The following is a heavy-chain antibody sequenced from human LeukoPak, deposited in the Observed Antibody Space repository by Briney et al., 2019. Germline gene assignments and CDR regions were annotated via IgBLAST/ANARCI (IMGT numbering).Heavy chain of an antibody. V-gene: IGHV1-2*02. CDR3: ASQSRIITIFGVVMTAHAFDI. D-gene: IGHD3-3*01. CDR1: GYTFTGYY. CDR2: INPNSGGT. Sequence: ASVKVSCKASGYTFTGYYMHWVRQAPGQRLEWIRWINPNSGGTNYAQKFQGRVTMTRDTSISTAYMELSRLRSDDTAVYYCASQSRIITIFGVVMTAHAFDIWGQGTMVTVSS. J-gene: IGHJ3*02.